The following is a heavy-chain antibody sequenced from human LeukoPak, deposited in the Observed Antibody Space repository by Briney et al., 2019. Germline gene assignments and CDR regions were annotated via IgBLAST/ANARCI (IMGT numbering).Heavy chain of an antibody. CDR2: VSDDGTST. Sequence: GGSLRLSCAASGFTFSTYAMSWVRQAPGKGLEWVSAVSDDGTSTYYADSVKGRFTISRDNSKNTLYFQMNSLRAEDTAVYYCAATRSCSSTSCYAFDIWGQGTMVTVSS. J-gene: IGHJ3*02. CDR3: AATRSCSSTSCYAFDI. CDR1: GFTFSTYA. D-gene: IGHD2-2*01. V-gene: IGHV3-23*01.